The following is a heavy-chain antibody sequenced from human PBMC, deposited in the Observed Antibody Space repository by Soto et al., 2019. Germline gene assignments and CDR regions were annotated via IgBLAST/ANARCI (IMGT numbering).Heavy chain of an antibody. V-gene: IGHV1-46*01. CDR3: ARDHSYEDSYWWLDP. J-gene: IGHJ5*02. D-gene: IGHD2-15*01. Sequence: QVQLVQSGAEMKKPGASVKVSCKASGYTFTRHYMHWVRQAPGQGLEWMGVIHPNGSPTGYAQNFQGRLVLTTHTTASTVYVELSMLRSDDTAVYYCARDHSYEDSYWWLDPWGQGNLVTVSS. CDR1: GYTFTRHY. CDR2: IHPNGSPT.